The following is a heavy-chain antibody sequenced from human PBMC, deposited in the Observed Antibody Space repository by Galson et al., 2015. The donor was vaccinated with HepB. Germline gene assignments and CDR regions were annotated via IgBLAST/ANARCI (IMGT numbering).Heavy chain of an antibody. CDR1: GSTFRTET. CDR3: SNEGKVEKSPIYPFDY. CDR2: IIPLFGTA. J-gene: IGHJ4*02. V-gene: IGHV1-69*13. D-gene: IGHD1-1*01. Sequence: SVKVSCKASGSTFRTETISWVRQAPGQGPEWMGGIIPLFGTAKYAQNFQGRVTITADESKNTAYMELSSLRTEDTAVYYCSNEGKVEKSPIYPFDYWGQGTLVIVSS.